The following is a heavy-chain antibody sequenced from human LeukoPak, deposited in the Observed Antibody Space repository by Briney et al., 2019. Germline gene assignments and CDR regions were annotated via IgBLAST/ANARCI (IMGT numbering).Heavy chain of an antibody. CDR3: ARGRYYDSSQDGMDV. Sequence: PGGSLRLSCAASGFTFSSYSMNWVRQAPGKGLEWVSYISSSSSTIYYADSVKGRFTISRDNAKNSLYLQMNSLRAEDTAVYYCARGRYYDSSQDGMDVWGQGTTVTVSS. CDR1: GFTFSSYS. D-gene: IGHD3-22*01. CDR2: ISSSSSTI. J-gene: IGHJ6*02. V-gene: IGHV3-48*04.